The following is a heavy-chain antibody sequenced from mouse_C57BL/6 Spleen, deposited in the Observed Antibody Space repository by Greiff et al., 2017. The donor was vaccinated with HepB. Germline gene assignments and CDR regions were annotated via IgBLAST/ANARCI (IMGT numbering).Heavy chain of an antibody. D-gene: IGHD1-1*01. J-gene: IGHJ1*03. V-gene: IGHV1-59*01. Sequence: VQLQQPGAELVRPGTSVKLSCKASGYTFTSYWMHWVKQRPGQGLEWIGVIDPSDSYTNYNQKFKGKATLTVDTSSSTAYMQLSSLTSEDSAVYYCARANYGSSQYFGVWGTGTTATDSA. CDR2: IDPSDSYT. CDR1: GYTFTSYW. CDR3: ARANYGSSQYFGV.